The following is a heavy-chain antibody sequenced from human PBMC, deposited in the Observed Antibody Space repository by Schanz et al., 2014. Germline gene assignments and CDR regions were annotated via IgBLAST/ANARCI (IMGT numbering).Heavy chain of an antibody. CDR2: ISSDGTNK. J-gene: IGHJ6*02. V-gene: IGHV3-30*18. Sequence: QVQLVESGGGVVQPGRSLRLSCAASGFTFSNFGLHWVRQAPGKGLNWVAVISSDGTNKYYADSVQGRFTLSKDFSKDTLYLQLTSLRPDDTAVYYCAKALKPYIASRNGLDVWGHGTTVTVSS. D-gene: IGHD3-16*01. CDR1: GFTFSNFG. CDR3: AKALKPYIASRNGLDV.